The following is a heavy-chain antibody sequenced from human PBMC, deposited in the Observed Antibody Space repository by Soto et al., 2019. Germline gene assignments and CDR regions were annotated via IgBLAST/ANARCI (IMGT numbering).Heavy chain of an antibody. CDR2: INPNSGGT. CDR3: AREPATAKPEGVDF. V-gene: IGHV1-2*02. Sequence: GASVEVSCRASGYTFSDYHIHWVRQAPGQGLEWMGWINPNSGGTKYAPKFQGGVTMTRDTSITTAYMELSRLRSGDTAVYYCAREPATAKPEGVDFWGQGTLVTVSS. D-gene: IGHD1-1*01. CDR1: GYTFSDYH. J-gene: IGHJ4*02.